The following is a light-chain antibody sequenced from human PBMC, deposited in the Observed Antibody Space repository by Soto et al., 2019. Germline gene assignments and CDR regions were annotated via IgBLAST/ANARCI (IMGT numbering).Light chain of an antibody. CDR2: FAA. V-gene: IGKV1-39*01. CDR3: QQSYSNPYT. J-gene: IGKJ2*01. CDR1: QSVTRY. Sequence: DIQMTQSPSSLSASVGDRVSIACRASQSVTRYLNWYRQKPGEAPELLIYFAATLQSGVPSRFSASGSGTDFTLTINNLQPEDFATYFCQQSYSNPYTFGRGTKVDLK.